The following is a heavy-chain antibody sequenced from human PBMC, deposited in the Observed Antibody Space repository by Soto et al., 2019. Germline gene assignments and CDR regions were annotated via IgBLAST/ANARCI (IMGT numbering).Heavy chain of an antibody. D-gene: IGHD3-10*01. CDR1: GFTFSSYA. CDR3: AFNSGSGSYYFDYYGVDV. V-gene: IGHV3-23*01. CDR2: ISGGGETT. J-gene: IGHJ6*02. Sequence: GGSLRLSCAASGFTFSSYAMWWVRQAPGKGLECVSAISGGGETTYYADSVKGRFTISRDNSKNTLYLQMNSLRAEDTAVYYCAFNSGSGSYYFDYYGVDVWGQGTTVTVSS.